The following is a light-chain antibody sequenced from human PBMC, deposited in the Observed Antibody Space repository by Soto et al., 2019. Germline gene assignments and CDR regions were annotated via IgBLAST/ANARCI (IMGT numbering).Light chain of an antibody. CDR1: SDDIGSYNR. CDR3: SSYTNINTRACV. Sequence: QSVLTQPASVSGSPGQSITISCTGTSDDIGSYNRVSWYQQHPGKAPKLIIYEVTDRPSGVPNRFSGSKSGNTASLTISGLQAEDEAEYYCSSYTNINTRACVFGTGTKVTVL. J-gene: IGLJ1*01. CDR2: EVT. V-gene: IGLV2-14*01.